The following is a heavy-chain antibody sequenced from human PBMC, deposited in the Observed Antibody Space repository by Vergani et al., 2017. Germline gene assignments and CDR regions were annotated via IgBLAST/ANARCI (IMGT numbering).Heavy chain of an antibody. Sequence: QLQLQESGPGLVKPSETLSLTCTVSGGSISSSSYYWGWIRQPPGKGLEWIGSIYYSGSTYYNPSLKSRVTISVDTSKNQFSLKLSSVTAADTAVYYCAGTVTTWAWFDPWGQGTLVTVSS. J-gene: IGHJ5*02. CDR1: GGSISSSSYY. CDR2: IYYSGST. V-gene: IGHV4-39*01. D-gene: IGHD4-17*01. CDR3: AGTVTTWAWFDP.